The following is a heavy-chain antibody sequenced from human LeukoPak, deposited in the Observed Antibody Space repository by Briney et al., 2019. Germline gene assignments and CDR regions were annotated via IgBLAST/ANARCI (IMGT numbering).Heavy chain of an antibody. J-gene: IGHJ5*02. Sequence: SETLSLTCAVYGGSFSGYYWSWIRQPPGKGLEWIGEINHSGSTNYNPSLKSRVTISVDTSKNQFSLKLSSVTAADTAVYYCARGSNWFDPWGQGTLVTVSS. CDR1: GGSFSGYY. V-gene: IGHV4-34*01. CDR2: INHSGST. CDR3: ARGSNWFDP.